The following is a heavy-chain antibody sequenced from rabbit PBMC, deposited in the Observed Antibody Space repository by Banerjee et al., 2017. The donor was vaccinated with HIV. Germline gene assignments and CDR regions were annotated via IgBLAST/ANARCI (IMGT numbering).Heavy chain of an antibody. J-gene: IGHJ4*01. V-gene: IGHV1S40*01. D-gene: IGHD4-1*01. CDR2: IYTGDDNT. CDR1: GIDFSSKYY. Sequence: QSLEESGGDLVKPGASLTLTCTASGIDFSSKYYMCWVRQAPGKGLEWIACIYTGDDNTYYASWAKGRFTISRTSSTTVTLQMTSLTVADTATYFCARHYYTSGWGGDLWGQGTLVTVS. CDR3: ARHYYTSGWGGDL.